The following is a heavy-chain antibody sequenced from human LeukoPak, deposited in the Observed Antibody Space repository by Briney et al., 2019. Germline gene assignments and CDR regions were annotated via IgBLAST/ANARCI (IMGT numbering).Heavy chain of an antibody. CDR3: ARWDLEWYYMDV. J-gene: IGHJ6*03. CDR2: INPNSGGT. Sequence: ASVKVSCKASGYTFTGYYMHWVRQAPGQGLEWMGWINPNSGGTNYARKFQGRVTMTRDTSISTAYMELSRLRSDDTAVYYCARWDLEWYYMDVWGKGTTVTVSS. D-gene: IGHD3-3*01. CDR1: GYTFTGYY. V-gene: IGHV1-2*02.